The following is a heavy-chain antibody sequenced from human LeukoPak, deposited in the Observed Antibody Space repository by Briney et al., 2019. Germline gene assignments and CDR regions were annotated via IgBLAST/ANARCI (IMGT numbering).Heavy chain of an antibody. Sequence: GGSLRLSCAASGFTFSSYAMSWVRQAPGKGLEWVSAISGSGGSTYYADSVKGRFTISRDNSKNTLYLQMNSLRAEDTAVYYCAKSLVRGVIGNWFDPWGQGTLVTVSS. J-gene: IGHJ5*02. CDR3: AKSLVRGVIGNWFDP. CDR2: ISGSGGST. D-gene: IGHD3-10*01. CDR1: GFTFSSYA. V-gene: IGHV3-23*01.